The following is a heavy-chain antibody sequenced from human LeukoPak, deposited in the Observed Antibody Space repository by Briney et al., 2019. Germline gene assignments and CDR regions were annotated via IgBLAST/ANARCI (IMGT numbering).Heavy chain of an antibody. CDR2: VNHSGST. D-gene: IGHD3-10*01. Sequence: SETLSLTCTVSGGSISSSSYYWGWIRQPPGKGLEWIGEVNHSGSTNYNPSLKSRVTISVDTSKNQLSLKLSSVTAADTAVYYCARHSAESRYYGSGSLYYYYYMDVWGKGTTVTISS. CDR3: ARHSAESRYYGSGSLYYYYYMDV. V-gene: IGHV4-39*01. J-gene: IGHJ6*03. CDR1: GGSISSSSYY.